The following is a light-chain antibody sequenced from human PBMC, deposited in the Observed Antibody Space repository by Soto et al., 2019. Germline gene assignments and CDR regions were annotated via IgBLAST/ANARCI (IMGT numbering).Light chain of an antibody. V-gene: IGKV3-20*01. J-gene: IGKJ4*01. CDR3: QQYGSSPFT. Sequence: EIVLTQSLGTLSLSPGERAPLSCLASQSVSNNYLAWYQQKPGQAPRLLIYGASRRATDIPDRFSGSGSGTDFTLTISRLEPEDFAVYYCQQYGSSPFTFGGGTKVDI. CDR1: QSVSNNY. CDR2: GAS.